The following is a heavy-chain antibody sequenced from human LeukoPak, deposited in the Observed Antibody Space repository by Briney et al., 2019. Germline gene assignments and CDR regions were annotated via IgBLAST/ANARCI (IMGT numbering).Heavy chain of an antibody. J-gene: IGHJ6*02. D-gene: IGHD3-10*01. CDR1: GFTFSSYA. Sequence: GGSLRLSCAASGFTFSSYAMSWVRQAPGKGLEWVSVIYSGGSTYYADSVKGRFTISRHNSKNTLYLQMNSLRAEDTAVYYCARDPYPGSYYYGMDVWGQGTTVTVSS. V-gene: IGHV3-53*04. CDR3: ARDPYPGSYYYGMDV. CDR2: IYSGGST.